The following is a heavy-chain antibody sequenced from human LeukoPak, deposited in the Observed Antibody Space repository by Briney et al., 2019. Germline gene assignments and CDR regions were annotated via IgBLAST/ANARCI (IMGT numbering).Heavy chain of an antibody. V-gene: IGHV3-48*01. CDR3: ASGYSMDY. D-gene: IGHD6-13*01. CDR2: ISSSSSTI. Sequence: GGSLRLSCAASGFTFSSYNMNWVRQAPGKGLEWVSYISSSSSTIYYADSVKGRFTISRDNAKNSLYLQMNSLRAEDTAVYYCASGYSMDYWGQGTLVTVSS. CDR1: GFTFSSYN. J-gene: IGHJ4*02.